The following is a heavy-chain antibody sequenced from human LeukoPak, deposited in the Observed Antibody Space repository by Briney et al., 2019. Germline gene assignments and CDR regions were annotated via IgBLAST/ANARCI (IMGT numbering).Heavy chain of an antibody. V-gene: IGHV1-69-2*01. J-gene: IGHJ4*02. D-gene: IGHD2-2*01. CDR2: VDPEDGET. CDR1: GYTFTDYY. Sequence: GATVKISCKASGYTFTDYYVHWVQQAPGKGLEWMGRVDPEDGETISAEKFQGRVTVTADTSTDTAYMELSSLRSEDTAVYYCATEYCSSTSCHGDFDYWGQGTLVTVSS. CDR3: ATEYCSSTSCHGDFDY.